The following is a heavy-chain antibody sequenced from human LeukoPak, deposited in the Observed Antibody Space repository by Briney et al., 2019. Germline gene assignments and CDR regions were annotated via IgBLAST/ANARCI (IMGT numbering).Heavy chain of an antibody. CDR1: GFTYSSYA. CDR3: ARDRLEGYCSSISCYYWFDP. CDR2: ISYDGSNK. D-gene: IGHD2-2*01. J-gene: IGHJ5*02. V-gene: IGHV3-30-3*01. Sequence: PGGSLRLSCAASGFTYSSYAMHWVRQAPGKGLEWVAVISYDGSNKYYADSVKGRFTISRDNSKNTLYLQMNSLRAEDTAVYYCARDRLEGYCSSISCYYWFDPWGQGTLVTVSS.